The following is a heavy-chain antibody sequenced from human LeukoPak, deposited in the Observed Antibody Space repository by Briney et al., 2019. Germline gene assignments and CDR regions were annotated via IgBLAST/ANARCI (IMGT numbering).Heavy chain of an antibody. J-gene: IGHJ4*02. CDR2: IKSDGAGT. V-gene: IGHV3-74*01. D-gene: IGHD4-17*01. CDR1: GFTLSRHG. Sequence: GGSLRLSCAASGFTLSRHGMHWVRQAPGKGLVRVSGIKSDGAGTSYVDSVKGRFTISRDNAKNTLDLQMNSLRAEDTAVYYCARGGYGAYMGWGQGMLVTVSS. CDR3: ARGGYGAYMG.